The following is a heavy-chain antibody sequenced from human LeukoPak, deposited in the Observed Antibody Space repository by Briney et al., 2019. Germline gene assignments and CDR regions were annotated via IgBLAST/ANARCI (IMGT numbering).Heavy chain of an antibody. CDR3: ARASQQQLPFMPSYYYYMDV. Sequence: ASVKVSCKASGGTFSSYAISWVRQAPGQGLEWMGGIIPIFGTANYAQKFQGRVTITADESTSTAYMELSSLRSEDTAVYYCARASQQQLPFMPSYYYYMDVWGKGTTVTVSS. V-gene: IGHV1-69*13. J-gene: IGHJ6*03. D-gene: IGHD6-13*01. CDR1: GGTFSSYA. CDR2: IIPIFGTA.